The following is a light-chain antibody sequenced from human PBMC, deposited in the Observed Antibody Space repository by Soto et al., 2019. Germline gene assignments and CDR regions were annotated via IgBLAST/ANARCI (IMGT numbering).Light chain of an antibody. CDR3: QSYDSSLSGYV. V-gene: IGLV1-40*01. J-gene: IGLJ1*01. CDR1: SSNIGAGYD. CDR2: GNS. Sequence: QSVLTQPPSVSGAPGQRVTISCTGSSSNIGAGYDVHWYQQLPGTAPKLLIYGNSNRPSGVPDRFSGSKSGPSVSLAITGLQAEDEADYYCQSYDSSLSGYVFGTGTKVTVL.